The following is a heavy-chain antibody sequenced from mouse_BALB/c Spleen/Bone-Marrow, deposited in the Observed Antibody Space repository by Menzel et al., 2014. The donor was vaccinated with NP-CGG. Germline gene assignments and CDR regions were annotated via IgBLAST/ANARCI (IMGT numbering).Heavy chain of an antibody. CDR2: IDPENGNT. CDR3: ASYRYAWYFDV. J-gene: IGHJ1*01. CDR1: GFNIKDTY. D-gene: IGHD2-14*01. Sequence: VQLQQSGAELVKPGASVKLSCTASGFNIKDTYMHWVKQRPEQGLECIGRIDPENGNTKYDPKLQDKATITADTSTNTAFLQLSSLTSEDTVVYYGASYRYAWYFDVWGAGTTVTVSS. V-gene: IGHV14-3*02.